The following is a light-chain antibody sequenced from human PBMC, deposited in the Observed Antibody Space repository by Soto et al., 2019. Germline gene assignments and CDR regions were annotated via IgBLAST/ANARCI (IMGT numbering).Light chain of an antibody. Sequence: QSALTQPASVSGSPGQSITISCTGTSSTVGGFNVVSWYQQHPGKAPKVIIYEGIKRPSGVSNRFSGSNSGSTDSLTISGLQAEDEAEYYCCSYVGATTYGFGTGTKLTVL. CDR1: SSTVGGFNV. CDR2: EGI. J-gene: IGLJ1*01. CDR3: CSYVGATTYG. V-gene: IGLV2-23*01.